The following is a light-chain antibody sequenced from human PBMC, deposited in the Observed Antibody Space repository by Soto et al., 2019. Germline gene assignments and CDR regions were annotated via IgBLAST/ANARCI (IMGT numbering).Light chain of an antibody. V-gene: IGLV2-14*01. J-gene: IGLJ1*01. Sequence: QSVLTQPASVSGSPGQSITISCTGTSSDVGGYDYVSWYQQQSGKAPKLIIYEVSSRPSGVSNRFSDSKSGNTASLTISGLQADDEADYYCDSFTSSRAYVFGVGTKLTVL. CDR2: EVS. CDR1: SSDVGGYDY. CDR3: DSFTSSRAYV.